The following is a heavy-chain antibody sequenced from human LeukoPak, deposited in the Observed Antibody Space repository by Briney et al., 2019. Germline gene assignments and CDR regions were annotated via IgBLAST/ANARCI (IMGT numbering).Heavy chain of an antibody. Sequence: GGSLRLSCAASGFTFSSYGMHWVRQAPGKGLEWVALIWYDGSNKYYGDSVKGRFTISRENSKNTLYLQMNSLRAEDTAVYYCAKGKYAGSSSGIDYWGQGTLVTVSS. CDR1: GFTFSSYG. D-gene: IGHD6-6*01. CDR3: AKGKYAGSSSGIDY. V-gene: IGHV3-33*06. J-gene: IGHJ4*02. CDR2: IWYDGSNK.